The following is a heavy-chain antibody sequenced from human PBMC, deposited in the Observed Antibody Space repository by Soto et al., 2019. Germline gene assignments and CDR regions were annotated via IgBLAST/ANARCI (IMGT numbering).Heavy chain of an antibody. CDR3: VKAGTMAGTGTTPRSFDI. D-gene: IGHD1-1*01. V-gene: IGHV3-30*18. CDR1: GFMFHAYG. J-gene: IGHJ3*02. Sequence: QIQLVESGGGVVQPGGSLRLSCAASGFMFHAYGMTWVRQAPGNGLEWVAVISFDGSSQYYEESVKGRFTISRDNSKNTLYLQMDSLRAEDTAVYFCVKAGTMAGTGTTPRSFDIWGRGTMVTVSS. CDR2: ISFDGSSQ.